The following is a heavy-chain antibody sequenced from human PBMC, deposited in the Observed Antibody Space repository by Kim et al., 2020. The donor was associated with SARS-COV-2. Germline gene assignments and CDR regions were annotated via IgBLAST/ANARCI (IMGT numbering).Heavy chain of an antibody. Sequence: GGSLRLSCAASGFTFSDYYMSWIRQAPGKGLEWVSYISSSSSYTNYADSVKGRFTISRDNAKNSLYLQMNSLRAEDTAVYYCARPPPGQIVVVPAAPWYFDLWGRGTLVTVSS. CDR1: GFTFSDYY. V-gene: IGHV3-11*03. CDR2: ISSSSSYT. CDR3: ARPPPGQIVVVPAAPWYFDL. D-gene: IGHD2-2*01. J-gene: IGHJ2*01.